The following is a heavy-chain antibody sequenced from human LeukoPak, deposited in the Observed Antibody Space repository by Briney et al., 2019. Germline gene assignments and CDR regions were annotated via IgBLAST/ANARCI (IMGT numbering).Heavy chain of an antibody. CDR2: ISTSSVKI. CDR3: ARDVSHCTEGFCSGS. D-gene: IGHD2-8*01. J-gene: IGHJ5*02. Sequence: PGGALRLSCVASGFTFTAYRMNWVGQAPGKALEGVSSISTSSVKIYYADSVKGRFTISRDNAPDSLYLQMKSLRDENPAVYYCARDVSHCTEGFCSGSWGQGTLVSVSS. CDR1: GFTFTAYR. V-gene: IGHV3-48*02.